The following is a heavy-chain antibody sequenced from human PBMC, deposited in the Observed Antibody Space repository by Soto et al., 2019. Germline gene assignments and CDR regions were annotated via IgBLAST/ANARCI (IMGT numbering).Heavy chain of an antibody. J-gene: IGHJ4*02. Sequence: QVQLQESGPGLVKPSQTLSLTCTVSGGSISSGGYYWSWIRQHPGKGLEWIGYIYYSGSTYYNPSLKSRVTISVDTSKNQFSLKLSSVTAADTAVYYCARIGQYCSSTSCYPIVDYWGQGTLVTVSS. D-gene: IGHD2-2*01. CDR1: GGSISSGGYY. CDR3: ARIGQYCSSTSCYPIVDY. CDR2: IYYSGST. V-gene: IGHV4-31*03.